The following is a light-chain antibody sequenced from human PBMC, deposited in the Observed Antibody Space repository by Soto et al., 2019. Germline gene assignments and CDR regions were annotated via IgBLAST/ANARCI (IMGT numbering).Light chain of an antibody. J-gene: IGKJ4*01. CDR1: QSVSTR. Sequence: HSPPSLFASREDSAPLRFRVCQSVSTRLAWCQQKPGKAPQVLIYDASSWAGGVLSRFTGRGAGTKFFLTISSREHDDFAADYYRQRSNWPPLTFGGGTKVDIK. V-gene: IGKV1-5*01. CDR2: DAS. CDR3: RQRSNWPPLT.